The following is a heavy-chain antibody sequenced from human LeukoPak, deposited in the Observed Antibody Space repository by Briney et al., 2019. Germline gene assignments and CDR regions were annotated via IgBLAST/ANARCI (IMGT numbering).Heavy chain of an antibody. CDR2: ISSSSSTI. CDR1: GFTFSSYS. Sequence: GGSLRLSCAASGFTFSSYSMNWVRQAPGKGLEWVSYISSSSSTIYYADSVKGRFTISRDNAKNSLYLQMNSLRAEDTAVYYCARKYPYSSAWSSDSWGQGTLVTVSS. V-gene: IGHV3-48*04. CDR3: ARKYPYSSAWSSDS. D-gene: IGHD6-19*01. J-gene: IGHJ4*02.